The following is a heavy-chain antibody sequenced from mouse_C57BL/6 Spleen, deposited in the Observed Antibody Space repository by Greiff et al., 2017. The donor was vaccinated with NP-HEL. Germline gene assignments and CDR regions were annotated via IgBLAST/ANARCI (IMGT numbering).Heavy chain of an antibody. CDR1: GYTFTSYW. Sequence: VQLQQSGAELVKPGASVKLSCKASGYTFTSYWMHWVKQRPGQGLEWIGMIHPNSGSTNYNEKFKSKATLTVDKSSNTSYMQLSNLTSEDSAVYYGAREGGIYYGYDGYWGQGTTLTVSS. V-gene: IGHV1-64*01. J-gene: IGHJ2*01. CDR2: IHPNSGST. D-gene: IGHD2-2*01. CDR3: AREGGIYYGYDGY.